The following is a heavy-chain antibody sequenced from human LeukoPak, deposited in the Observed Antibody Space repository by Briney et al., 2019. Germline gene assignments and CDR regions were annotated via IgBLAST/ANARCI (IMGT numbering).Heavy chain of an antibody. J-gene: IGHJ5*02. CDR1: GYTLTELS. Sequence: ASVKVSCKVSGYTLTELSMHWVRQAPGKGLEWMGGFDPEDGEAIYAQKFQGRVTMTEDTSTDTAYMELSSLRSEDTAVYYCATDQRVGRWLQSITWGQGTLVTVSS. CDR2: FDPEDGEA. D-gene: IGHD5-24*01. CDR3: ATDQRVGRWLQSIT. V-gene: IGHV1-24*01.